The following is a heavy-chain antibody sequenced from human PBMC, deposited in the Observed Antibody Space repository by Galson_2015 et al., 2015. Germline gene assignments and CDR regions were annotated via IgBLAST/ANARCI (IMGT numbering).Heavy chain of an antibody. Sequence: ETLSLTCTVSGGSISSSSYYWGWIRQPPGKGLEWIGSIYYSGSTYYNPSLKSRVTISVDTSKNQFSLRLSSVTAADTAVYYCARLQTLAYYYDSSGYRVFDYWGQGTLVTVSS. CDR3: ARLQTLAYYYDSSGYRVFDY. V-gene: IGHV4-39*01. CDR2: IYYSGST. CDR1: GGSISSSSYY. J-gene: IGHJ4*02. D-gene: IGHD3-22*01.